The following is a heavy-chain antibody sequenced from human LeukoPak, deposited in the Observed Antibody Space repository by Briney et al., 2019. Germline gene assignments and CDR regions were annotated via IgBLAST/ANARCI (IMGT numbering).Heavy chain of an antibody. D-gene: IGHD3-22*01. CDR3: ARVTAYDGSGYYKYYFGY. Sequence: PSGTLSLTCTVSGGSISSSSYYWGWIREPPGKGLEWFGSIYYSGSTYYNPSLKSRVTISVDTSKNQFSLKLSSVTAADTAVYYCARVTAYDGSGYYKYYFGYWGQGTLVTVSS. J-gene: IGHJ4*02. V-gene: IGHV4-39*01. CDR1: GGSISSSSYY. CDR2: IYYSGST.